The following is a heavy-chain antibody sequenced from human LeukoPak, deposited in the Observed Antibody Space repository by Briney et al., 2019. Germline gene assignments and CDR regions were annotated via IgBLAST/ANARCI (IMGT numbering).Heavy chain of an antibody. CDR3: ARATSYDILTGYSGGYYGMDV. CDR1: GFTFSSYY. Sequence: GGSLRLSCAASGFTFSSYYMSWIRQAPGKGLEWVSYISSSGSTIYYADSVKGRFTISRDNAKNSLYLQMNSLRAEDTAVYYCARATSYDILTGYSGGYYGMDVWGQGTTVTVSS. V-gene: IGHV3-11*01. J-gene: IGHJ6*02. D-gene: IGHD3-9*01. CDR2: ISSSGSTI.